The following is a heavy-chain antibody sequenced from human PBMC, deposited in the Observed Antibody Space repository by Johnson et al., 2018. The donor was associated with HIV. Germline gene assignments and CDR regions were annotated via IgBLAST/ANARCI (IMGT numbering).Heavy chain of an antibody. J-gene: IGHJ3*02. V-gene: IGHV3-20*04. CDR3: AKYNWNHDAFDI. CDR1: GFTFDDYG. D-gene: IGHD1-20*01. CDR2: ISWNGGST. Sequence: VQLVESGGGVVRPGGSLRLSCAASGFTFDDYGMSWVRQLPGKGLEWVSGISWNGGSTAYADSVKGRFTISRDNAKNSLYLQMHSLRVEDTASYYCAKYNWNHDAFDIWGQGTKVTVSS.